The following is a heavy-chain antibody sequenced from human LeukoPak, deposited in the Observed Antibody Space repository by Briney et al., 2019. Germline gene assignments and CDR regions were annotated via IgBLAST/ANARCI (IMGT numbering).Heavy chain of an antibody. Sequence: SQTLSLTCTVPGGSISSGGYYWSWIRQHPGKGLEWIGYIYYGGSTYYNPSLKSRVTISVDTSKNQFSLKLSSVTAADTAVYYCAGFYYYDSSGYYIDPWGQGTLVTVSS. CDR2: IYYGGST. D-gene: IGHD3-22*01. J-gene: IGHJ5*02. CDR3: AGFYYYDSSGYYIDP. CDR1: GGSISSGGYY. V-gene: IGHV4-31*03.